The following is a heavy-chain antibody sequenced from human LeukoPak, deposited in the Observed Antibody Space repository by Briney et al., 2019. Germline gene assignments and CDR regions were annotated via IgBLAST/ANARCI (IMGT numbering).Heavy chain of an antibody. CDR2: IYYSGST. Sequence: SETLSLTCTVSGGSISSYYWSWIRQPPGKGLEWIGYIYYSGSTNYNPSLKSRVTISVDTSKNQFSLKLSSVTAADTAVYYCASGKKYYDSSGYYLPRFDYWGQGTLVTVSP. J-gene: IGHJ4*02. D-gene: IGHD3-22*01. CDR3: ASGKKYYDSSGYYLPRFDY. V-gene: IGHV4-59*01. CDR1: GGSISSYY.